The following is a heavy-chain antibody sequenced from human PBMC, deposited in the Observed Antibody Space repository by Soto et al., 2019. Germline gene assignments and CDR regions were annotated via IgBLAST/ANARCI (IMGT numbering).Heavy chain of an antibody. CDR3: ARSIAATAGAFDI. J-gene: IGHJ3*02. CDR2: IYYSGST. V-gene: IGHV4-31*03. CDR1: GGSISSGGYY. Sequence: LSLTCTVSGGSISSGGYYWSWIRQHPGKGLEWIGYIYYSGSTYYNPSLKSRVTISVDTSKNQFSLKLSSVTAADTAVYYCARSIAATAGAFDIWGQGTMVTVSS. D-gene: IGHD6-6*01.